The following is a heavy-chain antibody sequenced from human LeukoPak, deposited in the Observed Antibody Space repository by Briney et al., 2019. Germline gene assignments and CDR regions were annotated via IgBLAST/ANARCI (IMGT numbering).Heavy chain of an antibody. CDR3: ASQTYYYGSGSYYRKGYYFDY. V-gene: IGHV4-59*08. D-gene: IGHD3-10*01. CDR2: IYYSGST. CDR1: GGSISSYY. Sequence: SETLSLTCTVSGGSISSYYWSWIRQPPGKGLEWIGYIYYSGSTNYNPSLKSRVTISVDTSKNQFSLKLSSVTAADTAVYYCASQTYYYGSGSYYRKGYYFDYWGQGTLVTVSS. J-gene: IGHJ4*02.